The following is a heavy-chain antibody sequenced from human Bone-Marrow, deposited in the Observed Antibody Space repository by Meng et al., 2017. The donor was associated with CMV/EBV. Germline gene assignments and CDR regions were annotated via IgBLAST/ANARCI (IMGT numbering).Heavy chain of an antibody. CDR1: GGSFSGYY. V-gene: IGHV4-34*01. CDR2: INHSGST. D-gene: IGHD2-2*02. CDR3: AGGIRYCCSTSCYRPYYYYYYGMDV. Sequence: SETLSLTCAVYGGSFSGYYWSWIRQPPGKGPEWIGEINHSGSTNYNPALRSRVTIAVGTSKNQFSLKLSSVTAADTAVYYCAGGIRYCCSTSCYRPYYYYYYGMDVWGQGTTVTVSS. J-gene: IGHJ6*02.